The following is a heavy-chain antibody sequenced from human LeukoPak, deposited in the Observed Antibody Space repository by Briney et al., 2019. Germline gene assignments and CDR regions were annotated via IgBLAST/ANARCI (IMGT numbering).Heavy chain of an antibody. CDR3: ARDPYYYDSSGPGWVDY. Sequence: ASVKVSCKASGYTFTSYGISWVRQAPGQGLEWMGWISAYNGNTNYAQKLQGRVTMTTDTSTSTAYMELRSLRSDDTAVYYCARDPYYYDSSGPGWVDYWGQGTLVTVSS. J-gene: IGHJ4*02. D-gene: IGHD3-22*01. V-gene: IGHV1-18*01. CDR2: ISAYNGNT. CDR1: GYTFTSYG.